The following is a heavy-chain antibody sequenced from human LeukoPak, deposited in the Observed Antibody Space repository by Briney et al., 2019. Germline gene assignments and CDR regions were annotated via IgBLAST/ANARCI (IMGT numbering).Heavy chain of an antibody. CDR3: ARLDCTNGVCYDAVY. D-gene: IGHD2-8*01. V-gene: IGHV5-51*01. Sequence: GESLKISCKGSGYSFTSYWIGWVRQMPGKGLEWMGIIYPGDSDTRYSPSFQGQVTISADKSISTAYLQWSSLKASDTAMYYCARLDCTNGVCYDAVYWGQGTLVPVSS. CDR2: IYPGDSDT. J-gene: IGHJ4*02. CDR1: GYSFTSYW.